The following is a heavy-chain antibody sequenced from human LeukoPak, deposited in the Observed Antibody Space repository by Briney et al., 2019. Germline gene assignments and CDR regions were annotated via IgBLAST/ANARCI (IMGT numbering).Heavy chain of an antibody. CDR1: GFTFSSFA. CDR2: IYSDGSRT. CDR3: ARGRYSSGWYPNYYYYYGMDV. V-gene: IGHV3-64*04. J-gene: IGHJ6*02. Sequence: PGGSLRLSCAASGFTFSSFAMHWVRQAPGKGLEYLSAIYSDGSRTYYADSVKGRFTISRDNSKNTLYLQMNSLRAEDTAVYYCARGRYSSGWYPNYYYYYGMDVWGQGTTVTVSS. D-gene: IGHD6-19*01.